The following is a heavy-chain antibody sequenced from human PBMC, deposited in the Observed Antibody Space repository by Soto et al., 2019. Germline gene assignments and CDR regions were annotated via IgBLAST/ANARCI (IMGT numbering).Heavy chain of an antibody. CDR1: GFTFSSYS. J-gene: IGHJ6*02. CDR3: ARIDYGDYYYGMDV. V-gene: IGHV3-48*02. Sequence: ESGGGLVQPGGSLRLSCAASGFTFSSYSMNWVRQAPGKGLEWVSYISSSSSTIYYADSVKGRFTISRDNAKNSLYLQMNSLRDEDTAVYYCARIDYGDYYYGMDVWGQGTTVTVSS. D-gene: IGHD4-17*01. CDR2: ISSSSSTI.